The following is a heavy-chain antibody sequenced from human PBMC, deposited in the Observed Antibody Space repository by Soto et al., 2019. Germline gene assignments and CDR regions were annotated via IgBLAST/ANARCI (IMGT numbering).Heavy chain of an antibody. CDR3: ARAVWYDSVWFEP. Sequence: SETLSLTCAVSGYSISSGYYWGWIRQPPGKGLEWIGRIYHSGSTYYNPSLKSRVTISVDTSKNQFSLKLSSVTAADTAVYYCARAVWYDSVWFEPWGQGTLVTVSS. CDR2: IYHSGST. D-gene: IGHD6-19*01. CDR1: GYSISSGYY. V-gene: IGHV4-38-2*01. J-gene: IGHJ5*02.